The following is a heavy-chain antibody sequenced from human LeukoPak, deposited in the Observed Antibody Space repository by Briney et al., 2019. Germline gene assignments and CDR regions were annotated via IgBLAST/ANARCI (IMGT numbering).Heavy chain of an antibody. CDR3: ARDTFWE. D-gene: IGHD1-26*01. CDR1: GFTFSTYG. CDR2: IWYDGSNE. J-gene: IGHJ4*02. Sequence: GGSLRLSCVASGFTFSTYGMHWVRQAPGKGLEWVVVIWYDGSNEFYADTVRGRFTISRDSSMNTLYLQMNSLRAEDTAVYYCARDTFWEWGQGTLVTVSS. V-gene: IGHV3-33*01.